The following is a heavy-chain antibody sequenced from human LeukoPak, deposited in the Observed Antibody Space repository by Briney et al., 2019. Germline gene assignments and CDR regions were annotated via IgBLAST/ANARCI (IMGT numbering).Heavy chain of an antibody. CDR1: GFTFSQYW. CDR2: INHSGST. V-gene: IGHV4-34*01. Sequence: QPGGSLRLSCAASGFTFSQYWMSWIRQPPGKGLEWIGEINHSGSTNYNPSLKSRVTISVDTSKNQFSLKLSSVTAADTAVYYCARSIAARSRLLTGPNWFDPWGQGTLVTVSS. D-gene: IGHD6-6*01. CDR3: ARSIAARSRLLTGPNWFDP. J-gene: IGHJ5*02.